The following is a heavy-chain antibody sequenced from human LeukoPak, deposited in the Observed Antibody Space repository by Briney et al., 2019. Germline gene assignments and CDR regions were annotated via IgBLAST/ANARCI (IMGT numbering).Heavy chain of an antibody. D-gene: IGHD6-6*01. J-gene: IGHJ4*02. CDR1: GFTVSSNY. CDR3: ARGGAARPDF. V-gene: IGHV3-48*01. Sequence: GGSLRLSCAASGFTVSSNYMSWVRQAPGKGLEWVSDISRSSSEIHYADSVTGRFTISRDNAKNSVYLQMNSLRVEDTAVYYCARGGAARPDFWGQGTLVTVSS. CDR2: ISRSSSEI.